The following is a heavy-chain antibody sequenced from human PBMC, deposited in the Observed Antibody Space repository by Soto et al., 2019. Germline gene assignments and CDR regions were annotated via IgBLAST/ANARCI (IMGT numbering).Heavy chain of an antibody. V-gene: IGHV4-34*01. CDR1: GGSFSGYY. D-gene: IGHD3-16*01. J-gene: IGHJ6*03. CDR2: INHSGST. CDR3: ARVGMGYYYYYYMDV. Sequence: QVQLQQWGAGLLKPSETLSLTCAVYGGSFSGYYWSWIRQPPGKGLEWIGEINHSGSTNYNPSLKSRVTISVDTSKNQFSLKLSSVTAADTAVYYCARVGMGYYYYYYMDVWGKGTTVTVSS.